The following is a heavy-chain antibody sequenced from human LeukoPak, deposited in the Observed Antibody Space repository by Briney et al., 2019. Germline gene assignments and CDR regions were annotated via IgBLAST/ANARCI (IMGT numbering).Heavy chain of an antibody. D-gene: IGHD1-26*01. CDR1: GFTFSDYY. V-gene: IGHV3-11*05. Sequence: GGSLRLSCAAPGFTFSDYYMSWIRQAPGKGLEWVSYISSSSSYTNYADSVKGRFTISRDNAKNSLYLQMNSLRAEDTAVYYCARDGGIVGALEAFDIWGQGTMVTVSS. CDR2: ISSSSSYT. CDR3: ARDGGIVGALEAFDI. J-gene: IGHJ3*02.